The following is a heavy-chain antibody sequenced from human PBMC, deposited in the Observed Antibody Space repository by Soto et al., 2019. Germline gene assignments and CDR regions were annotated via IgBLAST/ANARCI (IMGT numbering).Heavy chain of an antibody. Sequence: EVQLVESGGGLVQTGGSLRLSCAASGFTFSAYWMSWVRQAPGKGLEWMANIKQAGSEKYYVDSVNGRFIISRDDAKNSLFLQVNSLRVEDTAVYYCAREKRANGYFEYWGQGTLVTVSS. D-gene: IGHD6-25*01. J-gene: IGHJ4*02. CDR3: AREKRANGYFEY. CDR2: IKQAGSEK. CDR1: GFTFSAYW. V-gene: IGHV3-7*01.